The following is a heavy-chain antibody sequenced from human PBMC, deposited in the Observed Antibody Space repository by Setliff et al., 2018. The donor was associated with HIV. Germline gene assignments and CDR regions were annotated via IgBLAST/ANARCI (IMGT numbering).Heavy chain of an antibody. CDR1: GVSIEKNF. J-gene: IGHJ4*02. Sequence: SERRSRTGIVAGVSIEKNFWSWFRQKPGKGMEWSGYISYTGSTNYDPSLKSRLTIVADTSKSQFSLKMTSVTAADTAVYYCARSLDSDFLYYFDYWGQGTLVTVS. CDR3: ARSLDSDFLYYFDY. CDR2: ISYTGST. D-gene: IGHD3-10*01. V-gene: IGHV4-59*12.